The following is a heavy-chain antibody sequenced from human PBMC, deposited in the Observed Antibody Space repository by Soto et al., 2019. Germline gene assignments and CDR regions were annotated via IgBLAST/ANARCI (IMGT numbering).Heavy chain of an antibody. V-gene: IGHV3-74*01. CDR2: INSDGSST. CDR1: GFTFISYW. D-gene: IGHD3-22*01. CDR3: ARTYYYDSSGYPGY. Sequence: GGSLRLSCAASGFTFISYWMHWGRQAPGKGLVWVSRINSDGSSTSYADSVKGRFTISRDNAKNTLYLQMNSLRAEDTAVYYCARTYYYDSSGYPGYWGQGTLVTVSS. J-gene: IGHJ4*02.